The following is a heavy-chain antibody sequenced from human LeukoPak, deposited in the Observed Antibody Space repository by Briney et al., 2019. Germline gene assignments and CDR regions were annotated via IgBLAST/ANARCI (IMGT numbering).Heavy chain of an antibody. D-gene: IGHD1-26*01. Sequence: PGRSLRLSCVASGFTFSSYGMHWVRQAPGKGLEWVAVISYDGSNKYYADSVKGRFTISRDNSKNTLYLQMNSLRAEDTAVYYCAFTSGSYYYYYGMDVWGQGTTVTVSS. CDR3: AFTSGSYYYYYGMDV. J-gene: IGHJ6*02. CDR1: GFTFSSYG. V-gene: IGHV3-30*03. CDR2: ISYDGSNK.